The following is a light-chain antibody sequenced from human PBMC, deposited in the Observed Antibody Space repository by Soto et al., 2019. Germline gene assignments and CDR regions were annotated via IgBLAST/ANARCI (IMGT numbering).Light chain of an antibody. CDR1: SSNVGNNY. J-gene: IGLJ3*02. CDR3: GTWDTGLSVLV. V-gene: IGLV1-51*01. Sequence: QSVLTQPPSVSAAPGQKVTISCSGSSSNVGNNYVSWYQQLPGAAPKLIIYDNDKRPSGIPDRFSGSKSGTSATLGITGLQTGDEADYYCGTWDTGLSVLVLGGGTKVTV. CDR2: DND.